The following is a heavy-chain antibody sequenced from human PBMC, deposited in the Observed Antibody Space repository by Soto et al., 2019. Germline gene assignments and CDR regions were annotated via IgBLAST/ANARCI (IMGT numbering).Heavy chain of an antibody. CDR3: AKADGEQWLIPHLDN. V-gene: IGHV3-23*01. CDR1: GFNFKKFA. J-gene: IGHJ1*01. D-gene: IGHD6-19*01. CDR2: ISCCGGST. Sequence: HPGGSLRLSCEASGFNFKKFAMGWVRQAPGEGLEWVSGISCCGGSTFYADSVKGRFSLARDDSKNTLSLQLNSLRVEDTAHYYCAKADGEQWLIPHLDNWGQGTQVTAPQ.